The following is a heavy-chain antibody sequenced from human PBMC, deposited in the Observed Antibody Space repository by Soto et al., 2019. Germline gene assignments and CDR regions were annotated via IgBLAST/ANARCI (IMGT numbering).Heavy chain of an antibody. CDR2: IYYSGST. CDR1: GGSISSYY. J-gene: IGHJ6*03. Sequence: SETLSLTCTVSGGSISSYYWSWIRKPPGKGLEWIGYIYYSGSTNYNPSLKSRVTISVDTSKNQFSLKLSSVTAADTAVYYCARSYRRYCSGGSCYSYYYYYMDVWGKGTTVTVSS. CDR3: ARSYRRYCSGGSCYSYYYYYMDV. V-gene: IGHV4-59*01. D-gene: IGHD2-15*01.